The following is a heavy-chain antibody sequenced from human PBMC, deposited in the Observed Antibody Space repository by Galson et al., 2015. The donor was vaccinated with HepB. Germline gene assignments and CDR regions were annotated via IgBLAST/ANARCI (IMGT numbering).Heavy chain of an antibody. Sequence: TLSLTCTVSGGSVSSGSYYWSWIRQPPGKGLEWIGYIYYSGTTNYNPSLKSRVTISVDTSKNQFSLKLSSVTAADTAVYFCASGDIVVVPVAVDYWGQGTLVTVSS. CDR2: IYYSGTT. V-gene: IGHV4-61*01. D-gene: IGHD2-2*01. J-gene: IGHJ4*02. CDR1: GGSVSSGSYY. CDR3: ASGDIVVVPVAVDY.